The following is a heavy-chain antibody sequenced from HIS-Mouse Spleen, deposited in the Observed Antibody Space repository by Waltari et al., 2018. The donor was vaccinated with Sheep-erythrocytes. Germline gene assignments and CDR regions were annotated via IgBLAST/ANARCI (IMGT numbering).Heavy chain of an antibody. J-gene: IGHJ3*02. D-gene: IGHD3-10*01. CDR1: GFTVSSYS. Sequence: GFTVSSYSMNWVRQAPGKGLEWVSSISSSSSYIYYADSGKGRFTISRDNAKNSLYLQMNSLRAEDTAVYYCARDSMGHDAFDIWGQGTMVTVSS. CDR3: ARDSMGHDAFDI. V-gene: IGHV3-21*01. CDR2: ISSSSSYI.